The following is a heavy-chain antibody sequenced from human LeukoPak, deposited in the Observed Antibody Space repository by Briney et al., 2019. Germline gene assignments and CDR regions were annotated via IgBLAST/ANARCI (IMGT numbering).Heavy chain of an antibody. CDR1: GFTFGTCS. Sequence: PGGSLRLSCVASGFTFGTCSMNWVRQAPGKGLDWVSYISSSSGTIYYADSVKGRFTISRDNAKNSLYLQMNSLRAEDTAVYYCANGYSYGTAFDYWGQGTLVTVSS. CDR3: ANGYSYGTAFDY. J-gene: IGHJ4*02. V-gene: IGHV3-48*04. CDR2: ISSSSGTI. D-gene: IGHD5-18*01.